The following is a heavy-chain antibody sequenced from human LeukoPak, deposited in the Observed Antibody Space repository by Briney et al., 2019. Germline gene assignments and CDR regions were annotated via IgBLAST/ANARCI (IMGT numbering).Heavy chain of an antibody. D-gene: IGHD2-15*01. CDR1: GFTFGSYA. CDR2: ISGVGGTT. Sequence: GGSLRLSCAASGFTFGSYAMSWVRQAPGKGLEWVSVISGVGGTTYYADSVKGRFTISRDNSKNTLYLQMNSLRAEDTAIYYCAKLNGGSCSSVYDYWGQGTLVTVSS. CDR3: AKLNGGSCSSVYDY. J-gene: IGHJ4*02. V-gene: IGHV3-23*01.